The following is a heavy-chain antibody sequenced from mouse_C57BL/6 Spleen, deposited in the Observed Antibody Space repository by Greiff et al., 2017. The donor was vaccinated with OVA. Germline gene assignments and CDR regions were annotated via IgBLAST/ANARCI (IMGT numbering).Heavy chain of an antibody. CDR1: GYTFTSYW. CDR2: IHPNSGST. Sequence: VQLQQSGAELVKPGASVKLSCKASGYTFTSYWMHWVKQRPGQGLEWIGMIHPNSGSTNYNEKFKSKATLTVDKSSSTAYMQLSSLTSEDSAVYYCAREVYGSSYAMDYWGQGTSVTVSS. V-gene: IGHV1-64*01. J-gene: IGHJ4*01. CDR3: AREVYGSSYAMDY. D-gene: IGHD1-1*01.